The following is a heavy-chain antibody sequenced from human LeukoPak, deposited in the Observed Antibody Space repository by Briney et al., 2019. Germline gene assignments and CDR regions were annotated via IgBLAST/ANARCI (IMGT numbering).Heavy chain of an antibody. D-gene: IGHD2-2*01. CDR1: GYTFTSYG. CDR2: ISAYNGNT. CDR3: ARTGRPQMHQRGDAFDI. J-gene: IGHJ3*02. V-gene: IGHV1-18*01. Sequence: GASVKVSCKASGYTFTSYGISWVRQAPGQGLEWMGWISAYNGNTNYAQKLQSRVTMTTDTSTSTAYMELRSLRSDDTAVYYCARTGRPQMHQRGDAFDIWGQGTMVTVSS.